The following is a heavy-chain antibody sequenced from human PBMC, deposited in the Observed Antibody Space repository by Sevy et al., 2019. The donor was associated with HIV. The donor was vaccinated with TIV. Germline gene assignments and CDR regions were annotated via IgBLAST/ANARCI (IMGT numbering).Heavy chain of an antibody. CDR2: IYHTGST. D-gene: IGHD2-15*01. Sequence: SETLSLTCTVSGDSISSSDYSWSWIRQPPGKGLEWIGNIYHTGSTYYNPSLNSRVTISLDKSKNLFSLNLSSVAAADTAVYYCARVRGWLNWFDPWGQGALVTVSS. CDR3: ARVRGWLNWFDP. J-gene: IGHJ5*02. CDR1: GDSISSSDYS. V-gene: IGHV4-30-2*01.